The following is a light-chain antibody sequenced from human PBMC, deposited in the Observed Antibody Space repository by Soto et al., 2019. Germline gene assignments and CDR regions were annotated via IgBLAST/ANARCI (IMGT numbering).Light chain of an antibody. CDR3: QQYNTYPLT. J-gene: IGKJ4*01. CDR2: DAS. V-gene: IGKV1-5*01. Sequence: DIQMTQSPSTLSASVGDRVTITCRASQTISNWLAWYQQKPGKAPKVLIYDASTLDGGVPSRFSGRRPGTDFTLTISSLQPSDFATCYCQQYNTYPLTFGGGTKVEI. CDR1: QTISNW.